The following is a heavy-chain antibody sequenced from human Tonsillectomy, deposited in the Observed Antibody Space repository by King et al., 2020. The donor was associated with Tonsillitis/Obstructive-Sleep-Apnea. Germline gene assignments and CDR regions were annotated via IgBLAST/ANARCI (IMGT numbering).Heavy chain of an antibody. J-gene: IGHJ4*02. V-gene: IGHV3-7*01. CDR2: IKHDGSER. CDR3: ARGGSSSGWYLLDY. CDR1: GFTFSSYW. D-gene: IGHD6-19*01. Sequence: VQLVESGGGLVQPGGSLRLSCAASGFTFSSYWMSWVRQAPGKGLEWLANIKHDGSERFYVDSVKGRFTIFRDNAKTSLFLQMNSLRAEDTAVYYCARGGSSSGWYLLDYWGQGTLVTVSS.